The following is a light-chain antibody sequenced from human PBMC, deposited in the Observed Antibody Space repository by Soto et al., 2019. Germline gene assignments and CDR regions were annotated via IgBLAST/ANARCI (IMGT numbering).Light chain of an antibody. CDR1: QDINNY. Sequence: DIQMTQSPASLSASVGDRVTITCQASQDINNYLNWYHQKPGKAPKLLISDASNLETVVPSRFSGSGSGTHFTLTIRSLQPEDIATYYCQQYANLPLTFGGGTKVDIK. CDR3: QQYANLPLT. J-gene: IGKJ4*01. V-gene: IGKV1-33*01. CDR2: DAS.